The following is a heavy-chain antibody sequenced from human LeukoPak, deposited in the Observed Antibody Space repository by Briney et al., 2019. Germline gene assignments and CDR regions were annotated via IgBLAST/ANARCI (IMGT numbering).Heavy chain of an antibody. D-gene: IGHD6-13*01. Sequence: SETLSLTCTVSGGSISSYYWNWIRQPPGKGLEWIGYIYYSGSTNYNPSLKSRVTISVDTSKNQFSLKLSSVTAADTAVYYCARDLGSSWYVGIWFDPWGQGTLVTVSS. J-gene: IGHJ5*02. CDR2: IYYSGST. CDR3: ARDLGSSWYVGIWFDP. CDR1: GGSISSYY. V-gene: IGHV4-59*01.